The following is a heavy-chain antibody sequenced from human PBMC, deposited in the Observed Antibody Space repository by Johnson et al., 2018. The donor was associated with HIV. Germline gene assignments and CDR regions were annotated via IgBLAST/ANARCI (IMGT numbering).Heavy chain of an antibody. D-gene: IGHD6-13*01. CDR2: IWYDGSNK. V-gene: IGHV3-33*06. Sequence: QVQLVESGGGVVQPGRSLRLSCAASGFTFSSYGMHWVRQAPGKGLEWVAVIWYDGSNKYYADSVKGRFTISRDNSKNTLYLQMNRLRIEDTAAYYCAKVRSSSWYDAFDIWGQGTMVTVSS. J-gene: IGHJ3*02. CDR3: AKVRSSSWYDAFDI. CDR1: GFTFSSYG.